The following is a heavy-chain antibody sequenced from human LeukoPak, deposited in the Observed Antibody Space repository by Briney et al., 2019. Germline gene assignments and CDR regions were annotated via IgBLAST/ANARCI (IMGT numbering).Heavy chain of an antibody. CDR3: AREGEGNWFDP. J-gene: IGHJ5*02. Sequence: ASVKVSCKASGYTFTSYYMRWVRQAPGQGLEWMGIINPSGGSTSYAQKFQGRVTMTRDMSTSTVYMELRSLRSDDTAVYYCAREGEGNWFDPWGQGTLVTVSS. D-gene: IGHD3-16*01. V-gene: IGHV1-46*01. CDR2: INPSGGST. CDR1: GYTFTSYY.